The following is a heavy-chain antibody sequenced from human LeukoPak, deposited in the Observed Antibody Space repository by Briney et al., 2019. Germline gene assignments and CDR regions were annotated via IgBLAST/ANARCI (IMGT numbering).Heavy chain of an antibody. Sequence: PGGSLRLSCAASGFTFSSYGMHWVRQAPGRGLEWVAFIRYDGTNKYYADSVKGRFTISRDNSENTLYLQMNSLRAEDTAVYYCAKAGGGWADDAFDIWGQGTMVTVSS. V-gene: IGHV3-30*02. CDR1: GFTFSSYG. CDR2: IRYDGTNK. J-gene: IGHJ3*02. D-gene: IGHD2-15*01. CDR3: AKAGGGWADDAFDI.